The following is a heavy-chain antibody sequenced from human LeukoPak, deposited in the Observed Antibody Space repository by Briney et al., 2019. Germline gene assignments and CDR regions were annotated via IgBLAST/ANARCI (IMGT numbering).Heavy chain of an antibody. CDR3: AKDQYGEAFDI. CDR2: ISGIGSAT. Sequence: PGGALRLSCAASGFTFISYAMNWVRQAPGKGREWVSAISGIGSATYYADSVKGRCTISRENSKNTLYLQMNSLRAEDTAVYYCAKDQYGEAFDIWGPGTMVTVSS. D-gene: IGHD4-17*01. J-gene: IGHJ3*02. V-gene: IGHV3-23*01. CDR1: GFTFISYA.